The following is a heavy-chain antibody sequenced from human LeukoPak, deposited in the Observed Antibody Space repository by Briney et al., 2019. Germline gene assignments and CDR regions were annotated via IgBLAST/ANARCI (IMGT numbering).Heavy chain of an antibody. D-gene: IGHD1-26*01. CDR2: ISSSSGYI. J-gene: IGHJ6*03. CDR1: GFTFSSYN. V-gene: IGHV3-21*01. Sequence: GGSLRLSCAASGFTFSSYNMNWVRQAPGKGLEWVSSISSSSGYIYYADSVKGRFTISRDNSKNTLYLQMNSLRAEDTAVYYCAKGYGWEASYYYYYMDVWGKGTTVTISS. CDR3: AKGYGWEASYYYYYMDV.